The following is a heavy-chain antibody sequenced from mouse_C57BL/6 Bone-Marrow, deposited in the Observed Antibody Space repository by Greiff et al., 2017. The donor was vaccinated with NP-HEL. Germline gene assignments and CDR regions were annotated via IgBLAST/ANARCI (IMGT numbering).Heavy chain of an antibody. CDR2: IDPSDSYT. V-gene: IGHV1-50*01. CDR3: ACYNNRWYFDG. J-gene: IGHJ1*03. Sequence: VQLQQPGAELVKPGASVKLSCKASGYTFTSYWMQWVKQRPGQGLEWIGEIDPSDSYTNYNPKFKGKATLTVDKSSRTAYMPLSSLTSGDSSVYYWACYNNRWYFDGGGTGTTVTGSS. D-gene: IGHD2-5*01. CDR1: GYTFTSYW.